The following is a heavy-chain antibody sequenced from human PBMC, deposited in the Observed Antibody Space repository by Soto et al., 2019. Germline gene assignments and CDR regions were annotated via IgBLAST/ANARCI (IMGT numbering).Heavy chain of an antibody. V-gene: IGHV3-74*01. CDR3: ATGGYSYGWGY. Sequence: EVQLVESGGGLVQPGGSLRLSCVGSGFTVSSYWMHWVRQAPGKGPVWVSRINPAGSASSYADLVKGRVIVSRDNAKNTLYLEMNSLSAEDTAVYYCATGGYSYGWGYWGQGTLVTVSS. CDR1: GFTVSSYW. J-gene: IGHJ4*02. D-gene: IGHD5-18*01. CDR2: INPAGSAS.